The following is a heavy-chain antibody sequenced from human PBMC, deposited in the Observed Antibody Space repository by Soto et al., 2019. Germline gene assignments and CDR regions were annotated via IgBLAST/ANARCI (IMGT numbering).Heavy chain of an antibody. D-gene: IGHD1-26*01. Sequence: GASLKVSCKASGGTFSSYAVSWVRQAPGQGLEWMGGIIPIFGTANYAQKFQGRVTMTRDTSTSTVYMELSSLRSEDTAVYYCARSGYNYGMDVWGQGTTVTVSS. J-gene: IGHJ6*02. CDR1: GGTFSSYA. V-gene: IGHV1-69*05. CDR3: ARSGYNYGMDV. CDR2: IIPIFGTA.